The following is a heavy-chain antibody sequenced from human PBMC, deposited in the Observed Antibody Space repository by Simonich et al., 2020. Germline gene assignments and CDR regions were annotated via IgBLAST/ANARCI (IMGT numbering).Heavy chain of an antibody. CDR2: LGAYNGKT. CDR1: GYTFTSYG. D-gene: IGHD2-15*01. Sequence: QVQLVQSGAEVKKPGASVKVSCKASGYTFTSYGISWVRQAPGQGLEWMGWLGAYNGKTNYAPQRKGRVTMTTDTSTSTAYMELRSLRSDDTAVYYCARASRGTWWYYYFDYWGQGTLVTVSS. J-gene: IGHJ4*02. CDR3: ARASRGTWWYYYFDY. V-gene: IGHV1-18*01.